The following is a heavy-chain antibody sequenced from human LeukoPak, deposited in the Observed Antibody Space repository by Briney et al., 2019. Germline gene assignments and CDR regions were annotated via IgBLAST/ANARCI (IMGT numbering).Heavy chain of an antibody. V-gene: IGHV4-30-4*01. Sequence: SETLSLTCTVSGGSISSGDYYWSWIRQPPGKGLEWIGYIYYSGSTYYNPSLKSRVTISVDTSKNQFSLKLSSVTAADTAVYYCARRIDYGDYRWFDPWGQGTLVTVSS. CDR1: GGSISSGDYY. D-gene: IGHD4-17*01. CDR3: ARRIDYGDYRWFDP. J-gene: IGHJ5*02. CDR2: IYYSGST.